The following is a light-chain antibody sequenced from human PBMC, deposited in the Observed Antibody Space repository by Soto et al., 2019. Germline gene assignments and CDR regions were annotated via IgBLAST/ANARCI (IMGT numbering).Light chain of an antibody. CDR2: GAS. V-gene: IGKV3-15*01. CDR1: QSVSNK. CDR3: QQYNNWPG. Sequence: EIVMTQSPATLSVSPGERATLSSRASQSVSNKLAWYQQKPGQAPRLLIYGASTRATGIPARFSGSGSETEFTLTISSLQSEDSAVYFCQQYNNWPGFGQGTKLEIK. J-gene: IGKJ2*03.